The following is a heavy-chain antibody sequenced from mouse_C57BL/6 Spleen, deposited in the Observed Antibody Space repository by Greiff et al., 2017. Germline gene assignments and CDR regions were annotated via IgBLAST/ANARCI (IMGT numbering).Heavy chain of an antibody. Sequence: QVQLKQSGPGLVQPSQSLSITCTVSGFSLTSYGVHWVRQSPGKGLEWLGVIWSGGSTDYNAAFISRLSIRKDNSKSQVFFKMNSLQADDTAIYYCARSHYGSRYYAMDYWGQGTSVTVSS. CDR2: IWSGGST. CDR1: GFSLTSYG. J-gene: IGHJ4*01. V-gene: IGHV2-2*01. CDR3: ARSHYGSRYYAMDY. D-gene: IGHD1-1*01.